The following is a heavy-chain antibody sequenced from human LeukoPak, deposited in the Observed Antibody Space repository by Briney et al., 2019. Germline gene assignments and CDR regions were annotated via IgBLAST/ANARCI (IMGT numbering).Heavy chain of an antibody. CDR2: IHYSGST. Sequence: SETLSLTCTVSGGSIISYYWTWIRQPPGKGLEWIGYIHYSGSTNYNPSLKSRATISVDTSKSQFSLKLSSVTAADTAIYYYARGYSSSWYYFDYWGQGTLVTVSS. D-gene: IGHD6-13*01. CDR3: ARGYSSSWYYFDY. CDR1: GGSIISYY. J-gene: IGHJ4*02. V-gene: IGHV4-59*08.